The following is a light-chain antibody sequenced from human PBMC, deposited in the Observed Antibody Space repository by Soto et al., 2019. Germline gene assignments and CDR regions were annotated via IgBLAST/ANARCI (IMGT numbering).Light chain of an antibody. CDR1: QSVSSSY. Sequence: EIVLTQSPGTLSLSPGERATLSCRASQSVSSSYLFWYQQQPGQAPRLLIYGASSRATGIPDRFSGSGSGTDFTLTISRLEPEDVAVYYCQQYGSSPPMYTFGQGTKLEIK. CDR3: QQYGSSPPMYT. CDR2: GAS. V-gene: IGKV3-20*01. J-gene: IGKJ2*01.